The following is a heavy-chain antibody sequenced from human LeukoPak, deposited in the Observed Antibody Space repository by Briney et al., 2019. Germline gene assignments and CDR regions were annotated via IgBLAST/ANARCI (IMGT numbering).Heavy chain of an antibody. D-gene: IGHD3-22*01. Sequence: PSETLSLTCAVFGGSFSGYYWTWIRQPPGKGLEWFGEINHRGSTNYNPSLKSRVTISVDTSKHQFSLRLNSVTAADTAVYYCARGPVVDYFDGSGYYYFDSWGQGTPVTVSS. V-gene: IGHV4-34*01. J-gene: IGHJ4*02. CDR3: ARGPVVDYFDGSGYYYFDS. CDR1: GGSFSGYY. CDR2: INHRGST.